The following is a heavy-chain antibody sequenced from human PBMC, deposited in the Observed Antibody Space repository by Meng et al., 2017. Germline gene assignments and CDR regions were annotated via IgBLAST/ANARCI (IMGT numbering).Heavy chain of an antibody. CDR3: ARSIAAAFDY. CDR1: GFTVSSNY. Sequence: GESLKISCAASGFTVSSNYMSWVRQAPGKGLEWVANIRKDGSEKHYVDSVKGRFTISRDNAKNSLYLQMNSLRAEDTAVYYCARSIAAAFDYWGQGTLVTVSS. V-gene: IGHV3-7*01. CDR2: IRKDGSEK. J-gene: IGHJ4*02. D-gene: IGHD6-13*01.